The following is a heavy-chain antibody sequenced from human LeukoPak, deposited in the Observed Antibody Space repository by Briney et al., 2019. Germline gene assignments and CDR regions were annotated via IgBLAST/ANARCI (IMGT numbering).Heavy chain of an antibody. J-gene: IGHJ5*02. V-gene: IGHV1-18*01. D-gene: IGHD3-10*01. CDR1: GYTFTSYG. CDR2: ISAYNGNT. CDR3: ARGRITMVRGFYADWFDP. Sequence: ASVKVSCKASGYTFTSYGISWVRQAPGQGLEWMGWISAYNGNTNYAQKLQGRVTMTTDTSTSTAYMELRSLRSDDTAVYYCARGRITMVRGFYADWFDPWGQGTLVTVSS.